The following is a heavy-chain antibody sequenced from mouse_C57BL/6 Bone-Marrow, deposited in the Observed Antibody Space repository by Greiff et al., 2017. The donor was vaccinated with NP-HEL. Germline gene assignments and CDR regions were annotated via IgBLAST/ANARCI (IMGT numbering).Heavy chain of an antibody. J-gene: IGHJ2*01. V-gene: IGHV5-12*01. Sequence: EVQRVESGGGLVQPGGSLKLSCAASGFTFSDYYMYWVRQTPEKRLEWVAYISNGGGSTYYPDTVKGRFTISRDNAKNTLYLQMSRLKSEDTAMYYCARGYYFDYWGQGTTRTVSS. CDR2: ISNGGGST. CDR1: GFTFSDYY. CDR3: ARGYYFDY.